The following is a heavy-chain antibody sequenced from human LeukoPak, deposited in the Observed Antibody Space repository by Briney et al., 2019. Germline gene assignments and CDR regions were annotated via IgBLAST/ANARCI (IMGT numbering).Heavy chain of an antibody. CDR1: GFTVSSNY. J-gene: IGHJ4*02. CDR3: ARPVAPYCSSSTCTLGY. V-gene: IGHV3-48*01. D-gene: IGHD2-2*01. CDR2: ISSSGSSM. Sequence: GGSLRLSCAASGFTVSSNYMSWVRQAPGKGLEWVSYISSSGSSMYYADSVEGRFTISRDNAKNSLYLQMNSLRPEDTAVYYCARPVAPYCSSSTCTLGYWGQGTLLTVSS.